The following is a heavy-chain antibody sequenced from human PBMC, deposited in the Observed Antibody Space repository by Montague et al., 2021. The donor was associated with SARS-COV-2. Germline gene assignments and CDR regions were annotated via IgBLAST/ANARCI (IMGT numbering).Heavy chain of an antibody. CDR3: ARDPLMVRGVSVYGMDV. V-gene: IGHV4-59*01. D-gene: IGHD3-10*01. Sequence: SETLSLTCTVSGDSMTYFYWSWIRQTPEKGLEWIGYIFYRGTTKYNPSLKSRVTISVDTSKNQFSLKLSSVTATDTAVYYCARDPLMVRGVSVYGMDVWGQGTTVTVSS. CDR1: GDSMTYFY. CDR2: IFYRGTT. J-gene: IGHJ6*02.